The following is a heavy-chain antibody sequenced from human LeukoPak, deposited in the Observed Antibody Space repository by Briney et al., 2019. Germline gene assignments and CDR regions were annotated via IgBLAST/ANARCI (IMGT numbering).Heavy chain of an antibody. CDR3: ARHGSGSYAHGMDV. CDR2: ISAYNGNT. Sequence: ASVKVSCKASGYTFTSYGISWVRQAPGQGLEWMGWISAYNGNTDYAQKLQGRVTMTTDTSTSTAYMELRSLRSDDTAVYYCARHGSGSYAHGMDVWGQGTTVTVSS. V-gene: IGHV1-18*01. CDR1: GYTFTSYG. D-gene: IGHD3-10*01. J-gene: IGHJ6*02.